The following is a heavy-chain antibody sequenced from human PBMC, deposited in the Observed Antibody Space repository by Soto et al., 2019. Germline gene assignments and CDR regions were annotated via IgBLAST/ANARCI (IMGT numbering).Heavy chain of an antibody. CDR3: ARGGVVVPAAMLFLLQGMDV. J-gene: IGHJ6*02. Sequence: QVQLVQSGAEVKKPGASVKVSCKASGYTFTSYAMHWVRQAPGQRLEWMGWINAGNGNTKYSQKFQGRVTITRDTSASTAYMGLSSLRSEDTAVYYCARGGVVVPAAMLFLLQGMDVWGQGTTVTVSS. CDR1: GYTFTSYA. D-gene: IGHD2-2*01. V-gene: IGHV1-3*01. CDR2: INAGNGNT.